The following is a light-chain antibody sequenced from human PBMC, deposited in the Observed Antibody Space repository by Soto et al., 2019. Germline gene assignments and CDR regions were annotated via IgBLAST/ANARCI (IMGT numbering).Light chain of an antibody. CDR3: QQYNNCPLT. V-gene: IGKV3-15*01. CDR2: GAS. J-gene: IGKJ4*01. Sequence: EIVMTQSPATLSVSPGERATLSCRASQSVSSNLAWYQQKPGKAPKLLIYGASTRATGIPARFSGSGSGTEFTLTISSLQSEDFAGYYCQQYNNCPLTFGGGTKVEIK. CDR1: QSVSSN.